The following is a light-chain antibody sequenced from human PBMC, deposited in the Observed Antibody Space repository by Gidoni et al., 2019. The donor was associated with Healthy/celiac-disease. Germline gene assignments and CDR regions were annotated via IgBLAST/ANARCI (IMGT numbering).Light chain of an antibody. CDR3: QQYYSYPSWT. J-gene: IGKJ3*01. V-gene: IGKV1-8*01. CDR2: AAS. Sequence: AIRMTQSPSSFSASTGDRVTITCRASQGISSYLAWYQQKPGKAPKLLIYAASTLQSGVPSRFSGSGSGTDFTLTISCLQSEDFATYYCQQYYSYPSWTFXPXTKVXIK. CDR1: QGISSY.